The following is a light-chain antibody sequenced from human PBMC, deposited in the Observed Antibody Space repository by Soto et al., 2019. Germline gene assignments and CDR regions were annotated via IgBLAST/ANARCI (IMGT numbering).Light chain of an antibody. V-gene: IGKV1-9*01. CDR3: QQLKSFPLS. Sequence: IQLTQSPSSLSASVGDRATITCRASQGISSSLAWYQQQPGKAPKLLIYAASTLQSGVPSRFSGSGSGTDFTLTISSLQPEDFATYYCQQLKSFPLSFGGGTKVDIK. J-gene: IGKJ4*01. CDR1: QGISSS. CDR2: AAS.